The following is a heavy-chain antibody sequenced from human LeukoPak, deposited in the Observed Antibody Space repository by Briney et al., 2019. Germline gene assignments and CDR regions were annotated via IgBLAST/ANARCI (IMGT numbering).Heavy chain of an antibody. J-gene: IGHJ3*02. V-gene: IGHV3-23*01. CDR1: GFTFSSYA. CDR2: ISGSGGST. D-gene: IGHD3-10*01. Sequence: PGGSLRLSCAASGFTFSSYAMSWVRQAPGKGLEWVSAISGSGGSTYYADSVKSRFTISRDNSKNTLYLQMNSLRAEDTAVYYCARGDYHGSGSYYHDAFDIWGQGTMVTVSS. CDR3: ARGDYHGSGSYYHDAFDI.